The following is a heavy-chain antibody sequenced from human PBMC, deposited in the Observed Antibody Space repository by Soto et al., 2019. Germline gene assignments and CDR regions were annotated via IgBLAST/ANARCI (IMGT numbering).Heavy chain of an antibody. CDR1: GYTFSSYG. CDR2: ISANSGDT. CDR3: ARDVRASCGVPSGIYFDL. D-gene: IGHD2-21*01. J-gene: IGHJ4*02. Sequence: QVQLVQSGAELKEPGASVRVSCKASGYTFSSYGFSWVRQAPGQGREWVAWISANSGDTNSAQKFQGRVTLTTDTPTSTAYMDLRSLTSDDTAIYYCARDVRASCGVPSGIYFDLWGQRPRVPVSS. V-gene: IGHV1-18*01.